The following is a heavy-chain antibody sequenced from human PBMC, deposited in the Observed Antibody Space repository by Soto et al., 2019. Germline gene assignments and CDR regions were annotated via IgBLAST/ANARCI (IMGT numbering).Heavy chain of an antibody. J-gene: IGHJ3*02. Sequence: GGSLRLSCAASGFTFSSYAMSWVRHSPGKGLEWVSAISGSGGSTYYADSVKGRFTISRDNSKNTLYLQMNSLRAEDTAVYYCARMVRGVPDAFDIWGQGTMVTVSS. CDR1: GFTFSSYA. CDR3: ARMVRGVPDAFDI. V-gene: IGHV3-23*01. D-gene: IGHD3-10*01. CDR2: ISGSGGST.